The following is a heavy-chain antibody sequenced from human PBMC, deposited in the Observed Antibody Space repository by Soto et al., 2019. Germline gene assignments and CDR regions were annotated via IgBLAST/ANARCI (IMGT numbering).Heavy chain of an antibody. J-gene: IGHJ4*01. CDR2: IKPDGSET. Sequence: EVQLVESGGGLVKPGGSLRLSCAGSGFTFSNAWMSWVRRAPGKGLEWVANIKPDGSETDYVDSVKGRFTISRDNAKNSMFLQMNSLRAEDTAVYYCARNGRWGHGTFVTVSS. CDR1: GFTFSNAW. D-gene: IGHD2-8*01. CDR3: ARNGR. V-gene: IGHV3-7*05.